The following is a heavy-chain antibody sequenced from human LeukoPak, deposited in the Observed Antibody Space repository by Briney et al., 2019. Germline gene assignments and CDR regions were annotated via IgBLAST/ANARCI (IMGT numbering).Heavy chain of an antibody. CDR1: GGTFSSYA. V-gene: IGHV1-69*04. Sequence: SVKVSCKASGGTFSSYAITWVRQAPGQGLEWMGRIIPILGIANYAQKFQGRVTIIADKSTSTAYMELSSLRSEDTAVYYCARDLYSGHEGNAFDIWGQGTMVTVSS. CDR3: ARDLYSGHEGNAFDI. J-gene: IGHJ3*02. D-gene: IGHD5-12*01. CDR2: IIPILGIA.